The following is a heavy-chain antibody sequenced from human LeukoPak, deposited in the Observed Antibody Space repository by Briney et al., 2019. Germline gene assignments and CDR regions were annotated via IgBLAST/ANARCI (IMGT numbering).Heavy chain of an antibody. D-gene: IGHD6-13*01. CDR1: GGSFSGYY. V-gene: IGHV4-59*01. Sequence: SETLSLTCAVYGGSFSGYYWSWIQQPPGKGLEWIGYIYYSGTTNYNPSLKSRVTISVDTSKNQFSLKPSSVTAADTAVYYCARGVYIAAAQYGYWGQGTLVTVSS. CDR3: ARGVYIAAAQYGY. J-gene: IGHJ4*02. CDR2: IYYSGTT.